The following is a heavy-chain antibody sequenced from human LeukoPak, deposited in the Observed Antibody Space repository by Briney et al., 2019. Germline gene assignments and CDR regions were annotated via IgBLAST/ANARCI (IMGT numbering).Heavy chain of an antibody. D-gene: IGHD4-23*01. CDR3: VRGHNGGPFDH. V-gene: IGHV3-20*04. J-gene: IGHJ4*02. CDR1: GFTFDDYG. Sequence: GGSLRLSCTASGFTFDDYGMTWVRQPPGKGLEWVSGIISGGGSTGYANSVNGRFTISRDNAKNSLYLQMNSLRAEDTALYYCVRGHNGGPFDHWGQGTLVTVSS. CDR2: IISGGGST.